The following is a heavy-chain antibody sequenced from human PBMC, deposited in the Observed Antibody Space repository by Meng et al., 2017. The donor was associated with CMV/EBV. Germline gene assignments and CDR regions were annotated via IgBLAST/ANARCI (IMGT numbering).Heavy chain of an antibody. CDR2: IYTSGST. CDR3: ARDSSGWYPHFDY. V-gene: IGHV4-4*07. CDR1: VGSISISY. D-gene: IGHD6-19*01. J-gene: IGHJ4*02. Sequence: VQLKVSVPGLVKASVTQSLTRTVSVGSISISYWSWIRQPAGKGLEWIGRIYTSGSTNYNPSLKSRVTMSVDTSKNQFSLKLSSVTAADTAVYYCARDSSGWYPHFDYWGQGTLVTVSS.